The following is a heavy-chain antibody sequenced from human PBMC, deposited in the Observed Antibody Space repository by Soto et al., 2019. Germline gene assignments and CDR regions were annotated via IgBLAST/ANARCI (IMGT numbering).Heavy chain of an antibody. Sequence: VQLVESGGGLVKPGGSLRLSCAASGFTFSGHTINWVRQSPGKGLEWVSSVSRSSSYIYYADSVKGRFTVSRDDAEKSLYLQMNSLRAEDTAIYYCARCMGFDGSGYAFFESWGQGTQVSVSS. V-gene: IGHV3-21*01. CDR2: VSRSSSYI. J-gene: IGHJ4*02. CDR1: GFTFSGHT. D-gene: IGHD3-10*01. CDR3: ARCMGFDGSGYAFFES.